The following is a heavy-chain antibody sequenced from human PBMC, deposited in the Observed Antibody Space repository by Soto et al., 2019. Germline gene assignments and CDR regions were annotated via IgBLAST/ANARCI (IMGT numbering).Heavy chain of an antibody. CDR2: IYPGDSDT. V-gene: IGHV5-51*01. CDR3: AILIDFWTGRNRYTP. D-gene: IGHD3-3*01. Sequence: GESLKISCKGSGYSFTSYWIGWVRQMPGKGLEWMGIIYPGDSDTRYSPSFQGQVTISADKSISTAYLQWSSLKASDTAMYYCAILIDFWTGRNRYTPSVQGTLATVA. J-gene: IGHJ5*02. CDR1: GYSFTSYW.